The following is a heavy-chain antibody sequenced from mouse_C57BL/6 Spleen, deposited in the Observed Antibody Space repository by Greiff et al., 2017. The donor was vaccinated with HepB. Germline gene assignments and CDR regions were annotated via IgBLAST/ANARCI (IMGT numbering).Heavy chain of an antibody. D-gene: IGHD2-1*01. V-gene: IGHV1-82*01. CDR1: GYAFSSSW. J-gene: IGHJ4*01. CDR3: AREGIYYGNYGGAMDY. Sequence: VQLQQSGPELVKPGASVKISCKASGYAFSSSWMNWVKQRPGKGLEWIGRIYPGDGDTNYNGKFKGKATLTADKSSSTAYMQLSSLTSEDSAVYFCAREGIYYGNYGGAMDYWGQGTSVTVSS. CDR2: IYPGDGDT.